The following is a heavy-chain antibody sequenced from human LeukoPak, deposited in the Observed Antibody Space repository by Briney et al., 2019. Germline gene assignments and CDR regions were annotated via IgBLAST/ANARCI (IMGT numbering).Heavy chain of an antibody. Sequence: ASVKVSCKASGYTFTSYDINWVRQATEQGLEWMGWMNPNSGNTGYAQKFQGRVTITRNTSISTAYMELSSLRSEDTAVYYCARALRATDAFDIWGQGTMVTVTS. CDR3: ARALRATDAFDI. V-gene: IGHV1-8*03. D-gene: IGHD1-26*01. J-gene: IGHJ3*02. CDR1: GYTFTSYD. CDR2: MNPNSGNT.